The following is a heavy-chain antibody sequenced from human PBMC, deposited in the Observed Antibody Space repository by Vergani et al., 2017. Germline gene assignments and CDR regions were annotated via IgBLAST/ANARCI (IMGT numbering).Heavy chain of an antibody. V-gene: IGHV3-23*01. J-gene: IGHJ4*02. CDR2: ISRSGFNT. CDR3: AKDVLGDSSDLDS. Sequence: HLLESGGGLVQPGGSLWLSCAASGFPFSSYALTWVRQAPGKGLEWVSTISRSGFNTYYADSVKGRFTVSRDNSKNTLFLQMISLRAGDTAVYYCAKDVLGDSSDLDSWGPGTLVTVSS. CDR1: GFPFSSYA. D-gene: IGHD3-22*01.